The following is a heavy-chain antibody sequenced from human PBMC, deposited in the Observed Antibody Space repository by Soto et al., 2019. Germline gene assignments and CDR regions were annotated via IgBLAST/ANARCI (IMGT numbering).Heavy chain of an antibody. CDR2: INSVNGNR. Sequence: QVHLVQSGPEVKKPGASVKVSCKASGYTFISFGVSWVRQAPGQGLEWMGWINSVNGNRKSAESLQGRVTMTTDTLASTAYMELRSLRSDDTAVYYCARDRGEFNSGKFYFDYWGQGTLLTVSS. CDR1: GYTFISFG. D-gene: IGHD1-26*01. CDR3: ARDRGEFNSGKFYFDY. V-gene: IGHV1-18*01. J-gene: IGHJ4*02.